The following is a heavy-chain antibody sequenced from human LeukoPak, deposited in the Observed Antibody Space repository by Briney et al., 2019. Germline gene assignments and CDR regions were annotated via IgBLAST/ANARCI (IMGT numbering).Heavy chain of an antibody. Sequence: PSETLSLTCTVSGGSTSSYYWSWIRLPPGKGLEWIGYIYFSGSTNYNPSLKSRVTISVDTSKSHFSLKLSSVTAADTAVYYCAREAAAAGTALDYWGQGTLVTVSS. J-gene: IGHJ4*02. CDR1: GGSTSSYY. CDR3: AREAAAAGTALDY. CDR2: IYFSGST. D-gene: IGHD6-13*01. V-gene: IGHV4-59*01.